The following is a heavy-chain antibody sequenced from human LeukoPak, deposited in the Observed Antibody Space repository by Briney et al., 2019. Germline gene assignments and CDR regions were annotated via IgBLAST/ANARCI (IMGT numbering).Heavy chain of an antibody. CDR2: IYYTGNT. D-gene: IGHD2-15*01. CDR1: GGSISRSGYY. Sequence: PSETLSLTCTVSGGSISRSGYYWGWIRQPPGTGLEWIGSIYYTGNTHYNPSLKSRLTFSVDTSRNQFSLKLTSVTAADTAVYYCARGYCSGGSCYWGDYWGQGTLVTVSS. CDR3: ARGYCSGGSCYWGDY. J-gene: IGHJ4*02. V-gene: IGHV4-39*01.